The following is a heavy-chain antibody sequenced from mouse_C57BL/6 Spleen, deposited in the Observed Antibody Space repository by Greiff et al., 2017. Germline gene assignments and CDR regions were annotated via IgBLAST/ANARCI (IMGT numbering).Heavy chain of an antibody. J-gene: IGHJ4*01. V-gene: IGHV1-81*01. Sequence: QVQLQQSGAELARPGASVKLSCKASGYTFTSYGISWVKQRTGQGLEWIGEIYPRSGNTYYNEKFKGKATLTADKSSSTAYMELRSLTSEDSAVYFCARKEGDYDDYYAMDYWGQGTSVTVSS. CDR3: ARKEGDYDDYYAMDY. CDR1: GYTFTSYG. D-gene: IGHD2-4*01. CDR2: IYPRSGNT.